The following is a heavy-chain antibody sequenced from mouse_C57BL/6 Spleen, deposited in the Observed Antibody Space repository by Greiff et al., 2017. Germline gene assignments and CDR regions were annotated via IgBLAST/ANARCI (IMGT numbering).Heavy chain of an antibody. J-gene: IGHJ1*03. CDR3: ARDHDYYGSSYWYFDV. CDR2: INYDGSST. V-gene: IGHV5-16*01. D-gene: IGHD1-1*01. Sequence: EVQLVESEGGLVQPGSSMKLSCTASGFTFSDYYMAWVRQVPEKGLEWVANINYDGSSTYYLDSLKSRFIISRDNAKNILYLQMSSLKSEDTATYYCARDHDYYGSSYWYFDVWGTGTTVTVSS. CDR1: GFTFSDYY.